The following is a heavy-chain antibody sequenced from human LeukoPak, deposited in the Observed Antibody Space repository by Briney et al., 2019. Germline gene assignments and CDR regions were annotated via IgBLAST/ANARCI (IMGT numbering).Heavy chain of an antibody. CDR2: IHTRGTT. Sequence: SETLSLTCTVSGGSIASSSGYNWGWLRQPPGKGLEWLGAIHTRGTTYYNPSLQNRITISVDTPKNQFSLQLSFVTAADTALYYCARLPTGYPNWFDSWGQGTLVTVSS. CDR3: ARLPTGYPNWFDS. V-gene: IGHV4-39*01. D-gene: IGHD4-17*01. CDR1: GGSIASSSGYN. J-gene: IGHJ5*01.